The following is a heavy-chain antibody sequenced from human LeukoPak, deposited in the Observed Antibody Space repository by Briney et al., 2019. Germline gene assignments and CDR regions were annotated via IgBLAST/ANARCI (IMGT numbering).Heavy chain of an antibody. CDR3: AREGSSSSFDY. J-gene: IGHJ4*02. Sequence: GGSLRLSCAASGFTFSSYVMHWVRQAPGKGLEWVAITSYDGSNKNYVDSVKARFTISRDNSKNTLYLQMNSLRTEDTAVYFCAREGSSSSFDYWGQGTLVTVSS. CDR1: GFTFSSYV. V-gene: IGHV3-30*03. CDR2: TSYDGSNK. D-gene: IGHD6-19*01.